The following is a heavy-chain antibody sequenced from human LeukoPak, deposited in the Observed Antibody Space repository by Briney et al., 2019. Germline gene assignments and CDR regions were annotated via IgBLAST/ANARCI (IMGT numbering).Heavy chain of an antibody. D-gene: IGHD6-13*01. J-gene: IGHJ5*02. Sequence: GASVKVSCKASGYIFTTYAMHWVRQAPGQRLEWMGWINAGNGNTKYSQKFQGRVTITRDTSASTVYMELSGLTSEDTAVYYCARDIDRVFNWFDPWGQGTLVTVSS. CDR1: GYIFTTYA. V-gene: IGHV1-3*01. CDR3: ARDIDRVFNWFDP. CDR2: INAGNGNT.